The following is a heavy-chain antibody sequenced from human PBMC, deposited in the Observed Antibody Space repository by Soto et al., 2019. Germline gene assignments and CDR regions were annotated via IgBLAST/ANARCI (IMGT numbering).Heavy chain of an antibody. D-gene: IGHD2-2*02. CDR3: AKSATVPAAIAY. J-gene: IGHJ4*02. V-gene: IGHV1-3*01. CDR1: GYTFTSYA. CDR2: INAGNGNT. Sequence: GASVKVSCKASGYTFTSYAMHWVRQAPGQRLEWMGRINAGNGNTKYSQKFQGRVTITRDTSASTAYMELSSLRSEDTAVYYCAKSATVPAAIAYWGQGTLVTVSS.